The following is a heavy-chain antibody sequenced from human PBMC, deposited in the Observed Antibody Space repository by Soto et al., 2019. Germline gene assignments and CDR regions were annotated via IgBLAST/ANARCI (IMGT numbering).Heavy chain of an antibody. CDR2: IGSSSSYI. CDR3: ARDGTSFIDY. V-gene: IGHV3-21*01. CDR1: GFSFSSYS. D-gene: IGHD1-26*01. J-gene: IGHJ4*02. Sequence: LRLSCAASGFSFSSYSMNWVRQAPGKGLEWVSCIGSSSSYIYYADSVKGRFTISRDNAKNSLFLQMNSLRAEDTAVYFCARDGTSFIDYWGQGTLVTVSS.